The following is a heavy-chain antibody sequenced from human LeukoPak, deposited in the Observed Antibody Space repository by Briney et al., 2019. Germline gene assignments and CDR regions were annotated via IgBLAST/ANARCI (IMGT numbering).Heavy chain of an antibody. CDR2: IKHDGSEK. CDR3: ATDLGIDRFDQ. CDR1: GFTFSGYW. D-gene: IGHD7-27*01. V-gene: IGHV3-7*01. Sequence: PGGSLRLSCAASGFTFSGYWMSWVRQAPGKGLEWVANIKHDGSEKYYVDSVRGRFTISRDNAKNSLYLQMNSLRAEDTAVYYCATDLGIDRFDQWGQGTLVTVST. J-gene: IGHJ4*02.